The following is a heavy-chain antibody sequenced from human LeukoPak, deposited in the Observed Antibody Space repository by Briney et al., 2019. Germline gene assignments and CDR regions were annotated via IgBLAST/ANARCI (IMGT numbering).Heavy chain of an antibody. CDR3: ASLPSRGGPDY. Sequence: PGGSLRLSCAVSGFTFSSYWMSWVRQAPGKGLEWVANIRQDGSEKYYVDSVKGRFTISRDNAKNSLFLQMNSLRAEDSAVYYCASLPSRGGPDYGGQGTLVTVSS. CDR2: IRQDGSEK. CDR1: GFTFSSYW. V-gene: IGHV3-7*01. D-gene: IGHD3-16*01. J-gene: IGHJ4*02.